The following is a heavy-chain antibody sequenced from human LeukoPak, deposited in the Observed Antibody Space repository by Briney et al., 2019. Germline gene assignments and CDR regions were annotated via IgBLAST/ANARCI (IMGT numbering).Heavy chain of an antibody. J-gene: IGHJ2*01. D-gene: IGHD3-9*01. CDR1: DGSISSGSYY. Sequence: SETLSLTCSVSDGSISSGSYYWSWIRQPAGKGLEWIGRIYSSGSTNYNPSLKSRATISLDTSKNQFSLKLSSVTAADTAVYYCARQYSDILTGYHRGELYWYFDLWGRGTLVAVSS. CDR3: ARQYSDILTGYHRGELYWYFDL. CDR2: IYSSGST. V-gene: IGHV4-61*02.